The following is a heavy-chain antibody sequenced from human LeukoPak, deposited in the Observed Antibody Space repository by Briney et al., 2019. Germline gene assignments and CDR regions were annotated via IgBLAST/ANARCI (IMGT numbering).Heavy chain of an antibody. CDR2: ISGSGDTT. CDR3: AKGTCSGGRCSFDY. D-gene: IGHD2-15*01. V-gene: IGHV3-23*01. CDR1: GFTFSTYA. Sequence: GGSLRLSCAASGFTFSTYAMTWVRQAPGKRLEWVSGISGSGDTTYYADSVKGRFTISRDNSKNTLYLQMNSLRADDTAVYYCAKGTCSGGRCSFDYWGQGTLVTVSS. J-gene: IGHJ4*02.